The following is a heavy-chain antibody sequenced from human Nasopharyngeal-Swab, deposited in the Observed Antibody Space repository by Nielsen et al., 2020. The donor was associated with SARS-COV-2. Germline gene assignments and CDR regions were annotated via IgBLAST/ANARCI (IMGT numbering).Heavy chain of an antibody. V-gene: IGHV4-39*01. CDR3: ASQGSGSYFLLYYYYGMDV. Sequence: RQAPGKGLEWIGSIYYSGSTYYNPSPKSRVTISVDTSKNQFPLKLSSVTAADTAVYYCASQGSGSYFLLYYYYGMDVWGQGTTVTVSS. D-gene: IGHD1-26*01. CDR2: IYYSGST. J-gene: IGHJ6*02.